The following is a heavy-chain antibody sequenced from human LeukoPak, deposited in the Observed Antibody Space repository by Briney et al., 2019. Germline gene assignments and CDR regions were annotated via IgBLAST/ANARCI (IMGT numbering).Heavy chain of an antibody. D-gene: IGHD2-21*01. CDR3: ARHQGDFFDY. V-gene: IGHV4-39*01. CDR2: IYYSGST. J-gene: IGHJ4*02. Sequence: ETLSLTCTVSGGSXSSSSYYWGWIRQPPGKGLEWIGSIYYSGSTYYNPSLKSRVTISVDTSKNQFSLKLSSVTAADTAVYYCARHQGDFFDYWGQGTLVTVSS. CDR1: GGSXSSSSYY.